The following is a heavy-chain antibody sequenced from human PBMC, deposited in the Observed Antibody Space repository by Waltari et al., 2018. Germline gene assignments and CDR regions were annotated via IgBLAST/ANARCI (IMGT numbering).Heavy chain of an antibody. CDR3: ARDMGIWIVPAALGAFDY. J-gene: IGHJ4*02. D-gene: IGHD2-2*01. CDR2: IYYSGST. Sequence: QLQLQESGPGLVKPSETLSLTCTVSGGSISSSSYYWGWIRQPPGKGLEWIGSIYYSGSTYNNPSLKSRVTISVDTSKNQFSLKLSSVTAADTAVYYCARDMGIWIVPAALGAFDYWGQGTLVTVSS. CDR1: GGSISSSSYY. V-gene: IGHV4-39*07.